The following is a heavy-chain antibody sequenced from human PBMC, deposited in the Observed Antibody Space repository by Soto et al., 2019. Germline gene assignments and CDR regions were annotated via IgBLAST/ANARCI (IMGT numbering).Heavy chain of an antibody. CDR1: GFTFDDYA. CDR3: AKGTRISYYYMDV. J-gene: IGHJ6*03. V-gene: IGHV3-9*01. Sequence: PGGSLRLSCAASGFTFDDYAMHWVRQAPGKGLEWVSGISWNSGTIGYADSVKGRFTISRDNAKNSLYLQMNSLRAEDTALYYCAKGTRISYYYMDVWGKGTTVTVSS. D-gene: IGHD1-7*01. CDR2: ISWNSGTI.